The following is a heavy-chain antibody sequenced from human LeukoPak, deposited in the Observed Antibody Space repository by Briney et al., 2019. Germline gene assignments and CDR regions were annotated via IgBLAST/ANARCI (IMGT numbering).Heavy chain of an antibody. CDR3: ARQRGYSGYDSNRYYYYYYMDV. J-gene: IGHJ6*03. D-gene: IGHD5-12*01. Sequence: SETLSLTCTVSGGSISSYYWSWIRQPPGKGLEWIGYIYYSGSTNYNPSLKSRVTISVDTSKNQFSLKLSSVTAADTAVYYCARQRGYSGYDSNRYYYYYYMDVWGKGTTVTVSS. CDR2: IYYSGST. V-gene: IGHV4-59*01. CDR1: GGSISSYY.